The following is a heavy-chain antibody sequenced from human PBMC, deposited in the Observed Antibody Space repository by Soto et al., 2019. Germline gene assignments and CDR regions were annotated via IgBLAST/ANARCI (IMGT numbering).Heavy chain of an antibody. Sequence: GGSLRLSYAASGFTFSSYGMHWVRQAPGKGLEWVAVISYDGSNKYYADYVKGRFTISRDNSKNTLYLQMNSLRAEDTAVYYCAKEWRDYGDYYDYWGQGTLVTVSS. CDR1: GFTFSSYG. V-gene: IGHV3-30*18. J-gene: IGHJ4*02. D-gene: IGHD4-17*01. CDR2: ISYDGSNK. CDR3: AKEWRDYGDYYDY.